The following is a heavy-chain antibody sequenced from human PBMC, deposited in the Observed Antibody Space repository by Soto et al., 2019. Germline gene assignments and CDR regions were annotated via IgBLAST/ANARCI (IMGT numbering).Heavy chain of an antibody. CDR3: ARDIVATIGGFDY. D-gene: IGHD5-12*01. CDR1: DFTFSSYW. Sequence: EVQLVESGGGLVQPGGSLRLSCAASDFTFSSYWMSWVRQAPGKGLEWLANIKVDGSEKYYVDSVKGRFTISRDNAKNSLYLQMISLRVEDTAVYYCARDIVATIGGFDYWGLGALVIVSS. J-gene: IGHJ4*02. CDR2: IKVDGSEK. V-gene: IGHV3-7*01.